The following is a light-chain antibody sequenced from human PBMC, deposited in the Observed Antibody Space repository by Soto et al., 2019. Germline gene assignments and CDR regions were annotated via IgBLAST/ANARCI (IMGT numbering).Light chain of an antibody. J-gene: IGLJ2*01. CDR1: SSDVGGYNY. CDR3: SSYTVSSTLLV. CDR2: DVN. Sequence: QSVLTQPASVSGSPGQSITISCTGTSSDVGGYNYVSWYQHHPGKAPKLKIYDVNNRPSGVSNRFSGSKSGNTASLTISGLQAEDEADYYCSSYTVSSTLLVFGGVTKLTVL. V-gene: IGLV2-14*03.